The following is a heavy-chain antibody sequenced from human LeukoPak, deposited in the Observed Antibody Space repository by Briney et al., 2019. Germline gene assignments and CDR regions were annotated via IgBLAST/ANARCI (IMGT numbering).Heavy chain of an antibody. J-gene: IGHJ3*02. D-gene: IGHD1-1*01. CDR1: GYSLSDLS. Sequence: ASVKVSCRVSGYSLSDLSIHWVRHVPGKGLEWMGGFEPEEGEHGEAIYAQKFEGRLTLTEDTATDTAYMELVSLTSADTAVYYCATDRLEIYALHIWGQGTVVTVSS. CDR2: FEPEEGEHGEA. CDR3: ATDRLEIYALHI. V-gene: IGHV1-24*01.